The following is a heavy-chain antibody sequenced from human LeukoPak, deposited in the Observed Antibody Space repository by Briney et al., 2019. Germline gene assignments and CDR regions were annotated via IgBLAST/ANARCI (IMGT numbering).Heavy chain of an antibody. CDR3: ARCLLYLWNRNFYYYMDV. J-gene: IGHJ6*03. CDR1: GFMFSSYA. D-gene: IGHD2-8*01. Sequence: PGGSLRLSCAASGFMFSSYAMSWVRQAPGKGLEWVSVISGSSTGTYYADSVKGRFTISRDTSQNTLSLQMNSLRGEDTAVYYCARCLLYLWNRNFYYYMDVWGKGTTVTVSS. V-gene: IGHV3-23*01. CDR2: ISGSSTGT.